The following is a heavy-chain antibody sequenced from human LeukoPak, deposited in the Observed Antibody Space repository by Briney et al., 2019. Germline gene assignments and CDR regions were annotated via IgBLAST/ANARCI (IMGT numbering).Heavy chain of an antibody. CDR3: ARVGTRKALDY. CDR2: SGST. V-gene: IGHV4-59*01. D-gene: IGHD2-21*02. Sequence: PETLSLTCTVSGGSISSYYWSWIRQPPGKGLEWIGYSGSTNYNPSLKSRVTISVDTSENQFSLQLSSVTAADTAVYYCARVGTRKALDYWGQGALVTVSS. CDR1: GGSISSYY. J-gene: IGHJ4*02.